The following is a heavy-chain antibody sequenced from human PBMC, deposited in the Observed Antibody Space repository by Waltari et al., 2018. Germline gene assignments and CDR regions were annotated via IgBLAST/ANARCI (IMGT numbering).Heavy chain of an antibody. V-gene: IGHV3-23*01. J-gene: IGHJ4*02. D-gene: IGHD3-3*01. Sequence: EVQLLESGGGLVQPGGSLRLSCAASGFTFSSYAMSWVRQAPGKGRGWVSAIRGSGGSTYYADSVKGRFTISRDNSKNTLYLQMNSLRAEDTAVYYCAKEATIFGVVDYWGQGTLVTVSS. CDR3: AKEATIFGVVDY. CDR1: GFTFSSYA. CDR2: IRGSGGST.